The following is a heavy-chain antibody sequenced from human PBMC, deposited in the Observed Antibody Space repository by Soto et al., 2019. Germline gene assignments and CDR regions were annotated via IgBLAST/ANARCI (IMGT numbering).Heavy chain of an antibody. Sequence: QVQLVQSGGEVKQPGASVKVSCKTSGYTFSNYGISWVRQAPGQGLEWVGWISGYNGHTKNAQNVQGRVTLTTDTSTSTAYMELRSLTSDDTAVYYCARDRDTSGWYRSNYWGQGTLVSVSS. CDR3: ARDRDTSGWYRSNY. V-gene: IGHV1-18*01. J-gene: IGHJ4*02. D-gene: IGHD6-19*01. CDR1: GYTFSNYG. CDR2: ISGYNGHT.